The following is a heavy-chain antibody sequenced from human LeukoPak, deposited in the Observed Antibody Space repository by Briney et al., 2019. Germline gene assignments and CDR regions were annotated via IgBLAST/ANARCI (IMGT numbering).Heavy chain of an antibody. D-gene: IGHD6-6*01. CDR3: VRRNRPNYSSYVDYPNNWFDP. V-gene: IGHV1-69*13. CDR1: RGTFSNYA. Sequence: SVKVSCKASRGTFSNYAISWVRQAPGQGLEWMGGIIPIFGTANYAQKFQGRVTITADESTSTAYMELSSLRSEDTAVYYCVRRNRPNYSSYVDYPNNWFDPWGQGTLVTVSS. CDR2: IIPIFGTA. J-gene: IGHJ5*02.